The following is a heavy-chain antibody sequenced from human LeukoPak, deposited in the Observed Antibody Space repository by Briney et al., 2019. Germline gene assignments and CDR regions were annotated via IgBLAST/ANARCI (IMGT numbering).Heavy chain of an antibody. V-gene: IGHV3-30*03. J-gene: IGHJ4*02. D-gene: IGHD1-14*01. CDR3: TRGHHGLEY. CDR2: ISYDGSNK. Sequence: GGSLRLSCVASGFTFSSYGMHWVRQAPGKGLEWVAVISYDGSNKYYVDSVKGRFTISRDNAKNSLYLQMNSLRAEDTAVYYCTRGHHGLEYWGQGTLVTVSS. CDR1: GFTFSSYG.